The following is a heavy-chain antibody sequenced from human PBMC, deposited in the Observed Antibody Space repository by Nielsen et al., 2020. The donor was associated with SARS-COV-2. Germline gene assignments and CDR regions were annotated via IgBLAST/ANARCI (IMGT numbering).Heavy chain of an antibody. CDR3: AFSYGRSYFDY. V-gene: IGHV3-33*08. Sequence: GESLKISCAASGFTFSSYGMHWVRQAPGKGLEWVAVIWYDGSNKYYADSVKGRFTISRDNSKNTLYLQMNSLRAEDTAVYYCAFSYGRSYFDYWGQGTLVTVSS. D-gene: IGHD3-10*01. CDR1: GFTFSSYG. J-gene: IGHJ4*02. CDR2: IWYDGSNK.